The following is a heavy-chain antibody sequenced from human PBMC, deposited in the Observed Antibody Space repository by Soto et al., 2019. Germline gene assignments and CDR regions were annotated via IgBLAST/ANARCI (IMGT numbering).Heavy chain of an antibody. V-gene: IGHV4-31*03. J-gene: IGHJ5*02. CDR2: ISYSGVT. Sequence: QVQLQESGPGLVKPSQTLSLTCTVSVGSITTTASYWSWIRQHPENGLEWIGYISYSGVTNYSPSLGSRVSISADTSENQVSLKMTSLTAADTAVYYCAKRGESSLWFDPWGRGTLVVVSS. CDR1: VGSITTTASY. CDR3: AKRGESSLWFDP.